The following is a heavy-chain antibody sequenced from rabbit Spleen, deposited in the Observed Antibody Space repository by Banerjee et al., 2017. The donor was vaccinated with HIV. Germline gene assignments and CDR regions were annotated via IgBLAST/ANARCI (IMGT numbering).Heavy chain of an antibody. D-gene: IGHD4-1*01. V-gene: IGHV1S45*01. CDR1: GFSFSSTYW. J-gene: IGHJ4*01. Sequence: QEQLVESGGGLVKPGASLTLTCTASGFSFSSTYWICWVRQAPGKGPEWIACIYGGTSDATYYASWAKGRFTFSKTSSTTVTLQMTSLTAADTATYFCARDLAGVIGWNFGWWGQGTLVTVS. CDR2: IYGGTSDAT. CDR3: ARDLAGVIGWNFGW.